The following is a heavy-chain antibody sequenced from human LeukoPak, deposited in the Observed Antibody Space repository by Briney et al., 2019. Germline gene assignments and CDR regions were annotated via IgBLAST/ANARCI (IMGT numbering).Heavy chain of an antibody. Sequence: NPSETLSLTCSVSGDSITDYYWSWIRQPPGKGLEWIGFIYHSGNTNYNPSLSARVTMSVDTSRTQISLNLRSVTAADTAVYYCAREEGIATSGALEYWGQGILVTVSS. CDR3: AREEGIATSGALEY. CDR2: IYHSGNT. D-gene: IGHD6-13*01. CDR1: GDSITDYY. J-gene: IGHJ4*02. V-gene: IGHV4-59*01.